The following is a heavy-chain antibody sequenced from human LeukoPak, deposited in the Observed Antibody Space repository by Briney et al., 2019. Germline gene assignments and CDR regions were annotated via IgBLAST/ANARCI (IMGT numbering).Heavy chain of an antibody. CDR2: IIPMFGTS. J-gene: IGHJ6*03. CDR1: RDSLISYA. CDR3: ARAMVDVAATNSHSYDYMDV. Sequence: ASVKVSCKTSRDSLISYAISWVRQAPGQGLEWMGGIIPMFGTSNYAQKFQGRVTITTDESTSTVYMELSSLRSEDTAVYYCARAMVDVAATNSHSYDYMDVWGKGTTVTVSS. D-gene: IGHD5-12*01. V-gene: IGHV1-69*05.